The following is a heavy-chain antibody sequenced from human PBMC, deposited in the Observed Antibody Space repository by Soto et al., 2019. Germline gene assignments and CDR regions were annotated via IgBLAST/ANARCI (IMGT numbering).Heavy chain of an antibody. CDR3: ARRPKRGSYSWCFDY. Sequence: PSETLSLTCTVSGGSISHYHWNWIRQAPGKGMEWIGYIFYNGSTHYNPSLTSRVTISVDMSKNQFSLKLISVTAADTAVYYCARRPKRGSYSWCFDYWGQGALVTVSS. CDR2: IFYNGST. CDR1: GGSISHYH. J-gene: IGHJ4*02. D-gene: IGHD1-26*01. V-gene: IGHV4-59*08.